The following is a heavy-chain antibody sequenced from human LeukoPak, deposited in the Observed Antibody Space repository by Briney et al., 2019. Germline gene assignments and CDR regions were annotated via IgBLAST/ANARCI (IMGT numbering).Heavy chain of an antibody. CDR1: GGSISSYY. J-gene: IGHJ6*02. Sequence: SETLSLTCTVSGGSISSYYWSWIRQPPGKGLEWIGYIYYSGGTNYNPSLKSRVTISVDTSKNQFSLKLSSVTAADTAVYYCAREVVQSYGMDVWGQGTTVTVSS. CDR3: AREVVQSYGMDV. V-gene: IGHV4-59*01. CDR2: IYYSGGT. D-gene: IGHD3-22*01.